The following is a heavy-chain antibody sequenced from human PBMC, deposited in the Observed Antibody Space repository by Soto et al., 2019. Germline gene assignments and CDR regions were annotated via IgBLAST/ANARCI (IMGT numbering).Heavy chain of an antibody. CDR3: ARVAASRDTAMVTPGNYYYYYGMDV. Sequence: PSETLSLTCAVYGGSFSGYYWSWIRQPPGKGLEWIGEINHSGSTNYNPSLKSRVTISVDTSKNQFSLKLSSVTAADTAVYYCARVAASRDTAMVTPGNYYYYYGMDVWGQGTTVTVSS. D-gene: IGHD5-18*01. CDR1: GGSFSGYY. CDR2: INHSGST. J-gene: IGHJ6*02. V-gene: IGHV4-34*01.